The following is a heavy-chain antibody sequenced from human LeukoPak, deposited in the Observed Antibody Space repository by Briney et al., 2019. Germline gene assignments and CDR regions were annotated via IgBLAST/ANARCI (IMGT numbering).Heavy chain of an antibody. Sequence: SETLSLTCAVYGGSFSGYYWSWIRQPPGKGLEWIGEINHSGSTNYNPSLKSRVTISVDTFKNQFSLKLSSVTAADTAVYYCARVGYSYGYRASRYWFDPWGQGTLVTVSS. J-gene: IGHJ5*02. CDR1: GGSFSGYY. CDR2: INHSGST. V-gene: IGHV4-34*01. D-gene: IGHD5-18*01. CDR3: ARVGYSYGYRASRYWFDP.